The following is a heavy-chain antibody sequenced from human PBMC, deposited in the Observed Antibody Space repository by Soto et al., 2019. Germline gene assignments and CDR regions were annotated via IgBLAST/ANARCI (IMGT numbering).Heavy chain of an antibody. CDR3: ASATIFGVVPDLDAFDI. Sequence: PSETLSLTCTVSGGSISSGGYYWSWIRQHPGKGLEWIGYIYYSGSTYYNPSLKSRVTIPVDTSKNQFSLKLSSVTAADTAVYYCASATIFGVVPDLDAFDIWGQGTMVTVSS. D-gene: IGHD3-3*01. CDR1: GGSISSGGYY. V-gene: IGHV4-31*03. CDR2: IYYSGST. J-gene: IGHJ3*02.